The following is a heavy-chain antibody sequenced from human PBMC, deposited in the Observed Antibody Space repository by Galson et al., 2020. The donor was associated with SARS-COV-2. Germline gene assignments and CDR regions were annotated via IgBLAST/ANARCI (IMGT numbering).Heavy chain of an antibody. CDR3: ARDAGYYDILRGGMDV. D-gene: IGHD3-9*01. CDR1: GFTFSSYG. CDR2: IWYEGSNK. J-gene: IGHJ6*02. V-gene: IGHV3-33*01. Sequence: GGSLRLSCAASGFTFSSYGMHWVRQAPGKGLEWVAVIWYEGSNKYYADSVKGRFTISRDNSKNTLYLQMNSLRAEDTAVYYCARDAGYYDILRGGMDVWGQGTTVTVSS.